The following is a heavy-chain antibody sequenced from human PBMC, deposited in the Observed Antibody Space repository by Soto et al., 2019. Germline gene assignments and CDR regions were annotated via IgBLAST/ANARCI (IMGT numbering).Heavy chain of an antibody. V-gene: IGHV1-69*13. J-gene: IGHJ5*02. CDR3: ATYSGSSSRWFDP. Sequence: GASVKVSCKASGGTFSSYAISWVRQAPGQGLEWMGGIIPIFGTANYAQKFQGRVTITADESTSTAYMELSSLRSEDTAVYYCATYSGSSSRWFDPWGQGTLVTVSS. CDR1: GGTFSSYA. D-gene: IGHD6-6*01. CDR2: IIPIFGTA.